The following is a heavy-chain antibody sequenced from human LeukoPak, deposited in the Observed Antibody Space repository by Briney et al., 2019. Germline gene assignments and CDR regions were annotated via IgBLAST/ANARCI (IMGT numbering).Heavy chain of an antibody. CDR3: TTDLGTVLMVYAAV. Sequence: GGSLRLSCAASGFTFSNAWMSWVRQAPGKGLEWFGRIKSKTDGGTTDYAAPVKGRFTISRDDSKNTLYLQMNSLKTEDRAVYYCTTDLGTVLMVYAAVWGQGTLVTVSS. V-gene: IGHV3-15*01. D-gene: IGHD2-8*01. CDR1: GFTFSNAW. J-gene: IGHJ4*02. CDR2: IKSKTDGGTT.